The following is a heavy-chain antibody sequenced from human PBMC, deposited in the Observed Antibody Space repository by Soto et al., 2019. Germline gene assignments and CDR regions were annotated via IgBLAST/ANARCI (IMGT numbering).Heavy chain of an antibody. J-gene: IGHJ4*02. Sequence: EVQLLESGGGLVQPGGSLRLSCAASGFTFSGFAMTWVRQAPGKGLEWVSAISGSGGRTYYADSVKGRFTISRDNSKNTLYLQMNSLRADDTAVYYCAKDDTGYSLGYDYWGQGTLVTVSS. V-gene: IGHV3-23*01. CDR1: GFTFSGFA. CDR3: AKDDTGYSLGYDY. D-gene: IGHD5-18*01. CDR2: ISGSGGRT.